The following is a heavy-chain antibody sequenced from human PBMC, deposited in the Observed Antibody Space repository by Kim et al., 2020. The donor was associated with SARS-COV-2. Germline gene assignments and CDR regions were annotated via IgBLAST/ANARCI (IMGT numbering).Heavy chain of an antibody. CDR2: INTNTGNP. V-gene: IGHV7-4-1*02. Sequence: ASVKVSCKASGYTFTSYAMNWVRQAPGQGLEWMGWINTNTGNPTYAQGFTGRFVFSLDTSVSTAYLQISSLKAEDTAVYYCARDPTIVAPRRYFDYWGQGTLVTVSS. D-gene: IGHD5-12*01. J-gene: IGHJ4*02. CDR1: GYTFTSYA. CDR3: ARDPTIVAPRRYFDY.